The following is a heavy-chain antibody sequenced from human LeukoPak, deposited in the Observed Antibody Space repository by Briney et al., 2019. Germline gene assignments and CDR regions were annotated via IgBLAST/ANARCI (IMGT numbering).Heavy chain of an antibody. V-gene: IGHV4-39*07. CDR2: IYYSGST. D-gene: IGHD3-22*01. J-gene: IGHJ4*02. CDR3: AREDYYDSSGYYSGGY. CDR1: GGSISSSSYY. Sequence: SETLSLTCTVSGGSISSSSYYWGWIRQPPGKGLEWIGSIYYSGSTYYNPSLKSRVTISVDTSKNQFSLKLSSVTAADTAVYYCAREDYYDSSGYYSGGYWGQGTLVTISS.